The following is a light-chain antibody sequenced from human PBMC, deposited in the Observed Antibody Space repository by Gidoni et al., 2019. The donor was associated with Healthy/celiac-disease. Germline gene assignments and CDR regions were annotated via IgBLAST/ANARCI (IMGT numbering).Light chain of an antibody. J-gene: IGKJ2*01. V-gene: IGKV1-39*01. Sequence: DIQMTQSPSSLSASVGDRVTITCRASQSISSYLNWYQQKPGKAPKLLIYAASSLQSGVPSRFRGSGSGTDFTLTISSLQPEDFATYYCQQSYSTPPYTFXQXTKLEIK. CDR3: QQSYSTPPYT. CDR1: QSISSY. CDR2: AAS.